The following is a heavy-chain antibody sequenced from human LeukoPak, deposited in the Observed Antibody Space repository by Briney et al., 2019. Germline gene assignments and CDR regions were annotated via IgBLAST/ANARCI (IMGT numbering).Heavy chain of an antibody. D-gene: IGHD1-7*01. Sequence: PSETLSLTCTVSGASISSYYWSWIRQPAGKALEWIGRIYVTGSTTYNPSLENRVTMSLDTSKNHFSLKLRSVTAADTAVYYCARDSGTTGEVKFDPWGQGTLVTVSS. CDR2: IYVTGST. J-gene: IGHJ5*02. CDR3: ARDSGTTGEVKFDP. CDR1: GASISSYY. V-gene: IGHV4-4*07.